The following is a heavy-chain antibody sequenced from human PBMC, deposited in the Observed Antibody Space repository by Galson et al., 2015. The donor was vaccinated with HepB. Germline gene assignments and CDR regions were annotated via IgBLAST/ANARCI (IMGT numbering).Heavy chain of an antibody. CDR1: GFTFSSYG. V-gene: IGHV3-30*03. Sequence: SLRLSCAASGFTFSSYGMHWVRQAPGKGLEWVAVISYDGSNKYYADSVKGRFTISRDNAKNSLYLQMNSLRAEDTAVYYCAAQRGFGELRDDNWFDPWGQGTLVTVSS. CDR2: ISYDGSNK. J-gene: IGHJ5*02. D-gene: IGHD3-10*01. CDR3: AAQRGFGELRDDNWFDP.